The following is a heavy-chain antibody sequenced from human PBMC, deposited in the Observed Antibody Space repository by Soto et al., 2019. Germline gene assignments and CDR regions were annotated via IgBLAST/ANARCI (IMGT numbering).Heavy chain of an antibody. Sequence: VASVKVSCKASGYTFTGYYMHWVRQAPGQGLEWMGWINPNSGGTNYAQKFQGWVTMTRDTSISTAYMELSRLRSDDTAVYYCARGVAYCYGMDVWGQGTTVTVSS. J-gene: IGHJ6*02. D-gene: IGHD2-15*01. CDR1: GYTFTGYY. V-gene: IGHV1-2*04. CDR3: ARGVAYCYGMDV. CDR2: INPNSGGT.